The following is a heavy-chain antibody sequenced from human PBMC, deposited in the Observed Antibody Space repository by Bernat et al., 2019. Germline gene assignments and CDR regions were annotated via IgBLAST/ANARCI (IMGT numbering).Heavy chain of an antibody. CDR1: GYTFTSYA. D-gene: IGHD2-15*01. CDR2: INAGNGNT. CDR3: ARGDCSGGSCYLDY. V-gene: IGHV1-3*01. J-gene: IGHJ4*02. Sequence: QVQLVQSGAEVKKPGASVKVSCKASGYTFTSYAMHWVRQAPGQRLEWMGWINAGNGNTKYSQKFQGRATITRDTSASTAYMELSSLRSEDTAVYYCARGDCSGGSCYLDYWGQGTLVTVSS.